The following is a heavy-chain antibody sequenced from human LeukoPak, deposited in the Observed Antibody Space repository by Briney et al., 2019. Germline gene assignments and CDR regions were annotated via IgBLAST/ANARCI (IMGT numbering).Heavy chain of an antibody. CDR2: INHSGST. D-gene: IGHD3-10*01. V-gene: IGHV4-34*09. J-gene: IGHJ5*02. Sequence: SETLSLTCAVYGGSFSNYYWSWIRQPPGKGLEWIGEINHSGSTYYNPSLKSRVTISVDTSKNQFSLKLSSVTAADTAVYYCARAPSSGNWFDPWGQGTLVTVSS. CDR3: ARAPSSGNWFDP. CDR1: GGSFSNYY.